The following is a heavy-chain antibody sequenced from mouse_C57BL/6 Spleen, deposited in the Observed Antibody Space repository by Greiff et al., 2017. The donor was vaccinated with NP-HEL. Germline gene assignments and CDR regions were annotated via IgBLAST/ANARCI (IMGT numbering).Heavy chain of an antibody. D-gene: IGHD2-4*01. CDR1: GYAFTNYL. CDR3: ARYDNDVGYFDV. V-gene: IGHV1-54*01. J-gene: IGHJ1*03. Sequence: VQLQQSGAELVRPGTSVKVSCKASGYAFTNYLIEWVKQRPGQGLEWIGVINPGSGGTNYNEKFKGKATLTADKSSSTAYMQLSSLTSEDSAVYFWARYDNDVGYFDVWGTGTTVTVSS. CDR2: INPGSGGT.